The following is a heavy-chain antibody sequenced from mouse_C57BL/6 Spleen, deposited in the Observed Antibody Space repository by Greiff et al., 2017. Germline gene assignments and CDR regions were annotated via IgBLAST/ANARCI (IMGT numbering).Heavy chain of an antibody. J-gene: IGHJ3*01. Sequence: EVQLQQSGAELVRPGASVKLSCTASGFNINDDYMHWVKQRPEQGLEWIGWIDPENGDTDYDPKFPGKATITADTSSNTAYLQLSSLTSEDTAVYYCTLCYYDWDAYWGQGTLVTVSA. D-gene: IGHD2-4*01. CDR1: GFNINDDY. V-gene: IGHV14-4*01. CDR2: IDPENGDT. CDR3: TLCYYDWDAY.